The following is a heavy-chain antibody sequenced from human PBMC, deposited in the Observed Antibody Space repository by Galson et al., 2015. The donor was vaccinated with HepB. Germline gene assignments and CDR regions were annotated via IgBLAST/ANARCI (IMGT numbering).Heavy chain of an antibody. CDR1: GFTFSAFA. J-gene: IGHJ4*02. Sequence: SLRLSCAASGFTFSAFAMYWVRQTPGKGLEWVALVSSDENNIYYADSVRGRFTISRDNSRDTLYLQMNSLRAEDTAVYYCARTFYFDYWGQGTLVTVSS. CDR2: VSSDENNI. CDR3: ARTFYFDY. V-gene: IGHV3-30*04.